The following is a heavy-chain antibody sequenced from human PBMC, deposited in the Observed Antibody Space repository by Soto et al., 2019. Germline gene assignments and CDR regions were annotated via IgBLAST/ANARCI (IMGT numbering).Heavy chain of an antibody. V-gene: IGHV3-23*01. CDR2: ISGSGGST. D-gene: IGHD6-19*01. CDR1: GFTFSNYA. J-gene: IGHJ4*02. CDR3: ARRSSGWSFDY. Sequence: EVQLLESGGGLVQPGGSLRLSCAASGFTFSNYAMNWVRQAPGKGLEWVSVISGSGGSTYYADSVKGRFTISRDNSKNTLYLQMNSMNAEDTAVYYCARRSSGWSFDYWGQGTLVTVSS.